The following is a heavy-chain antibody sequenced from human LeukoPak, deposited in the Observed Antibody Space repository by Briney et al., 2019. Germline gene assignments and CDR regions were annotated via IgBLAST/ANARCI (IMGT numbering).Heavy chain of an antibody. V-gene: IGHV5-51*01. J-gene: IGHJ5*02. CDR1: GYSFTSYW. CDR3: ARGGYCSGGSCYSLHWFDP. Sequence: PGASLKISCKGSGYSFTSYWIGWVRQMPGKGLEWMGIIYTGDSNTRYSPSFQGQVTISADKSISTAYLQWSSLRASDTAMYYCARGGYCSGGSCYSLHWFDPWGQGTLVTVSS. D-gene: IGHD2-15*01. CDR2: IYTGDSNT.